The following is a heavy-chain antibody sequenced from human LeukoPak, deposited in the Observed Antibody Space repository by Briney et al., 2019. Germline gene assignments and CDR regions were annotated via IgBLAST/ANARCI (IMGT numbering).Heavy chain of an antibody. V-gene: IGHV4-59*08. CDR3: ARQDTAMVRGIHWYFDL. D-gene: IGHD5-18*01. CDR1: GGXISSYY. J-gene: IGHJ2*01. CDR2: IHYSGST. Sequence: SETLSLTCTVSGGXISSYYCSWIRQPPGKGLEWIGYIHYSGSTNYNPSLKSRVTMSVDTSKNQFSLKLSSVTAADTAVYYCARQDTAMVRGIHWYFDLWGRGTLVTVSS.